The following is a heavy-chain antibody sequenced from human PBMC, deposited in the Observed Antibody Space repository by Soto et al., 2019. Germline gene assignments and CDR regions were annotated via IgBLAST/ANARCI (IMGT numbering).Heavy chain of an antibody. D-gene: IGHD6-6*01. CDR2: ISAYNGNT. Sequence: ASVKVSCKASGYTFTSYGISWVRQAPGQGLEWMGWISAYNGNTNYAQKLQGRVTMTTDTSTSTAYMELRSLRSDDTAVYYCASADSSIAAGEPEYGMDVWGPGTTVTVYS. CDR3: ASADSSIAAGEPEYGMDV. J-gene: IGHJ6*02. CDR1: GYTFTSYG. V-gene: IGHV1-18*04.